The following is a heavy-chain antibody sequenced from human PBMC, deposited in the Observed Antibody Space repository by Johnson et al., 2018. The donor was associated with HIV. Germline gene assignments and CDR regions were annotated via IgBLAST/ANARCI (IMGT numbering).Heavy chain of an antibody. CDR1: GFTFSSYA. D-gene: IGHD2-15*01. CDR3: ARDLAALNAFDI. J-gene: IGHJ3*02. CDR2: IYSGGST. V-gene: IGHV3-NL1*01. Sequence: QVQLVESGGGVVQPGRSLRLSCAASGFTFSSYAMHWVRQAPGKGLEWVAVIYSGGSTYYADSVKGRFTISRDNSKNTLYLQMNSLRAEDTAVYYCARDLAALNAFDIWGQGTMVTVSS.